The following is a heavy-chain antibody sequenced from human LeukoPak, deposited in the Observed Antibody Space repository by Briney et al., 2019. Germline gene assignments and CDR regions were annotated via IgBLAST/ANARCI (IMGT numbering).Heavy chain of an antibody. D-gene: IGHD2-15*01. V-gene: IGHV3-21*01. CDR2: ISSSSSYI. J-gene: IGHJ6*04. CDR1: GFTFSRYA. CDR3: ARVLSPSGVFNVFDI. Sequence: PGGSLRLSCAASGFTFSRYAMNWVRQAPGKGLEWVSSISSSSSYIYYADSVKGRFTISRDNAKNLLYLQMNSLRAEDTAVYYCARVLSPSGVFNVFDIWGKGTTVTVSS.